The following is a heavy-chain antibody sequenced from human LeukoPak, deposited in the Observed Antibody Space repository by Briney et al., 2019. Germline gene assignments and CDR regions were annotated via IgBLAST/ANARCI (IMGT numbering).Heavy chain of an antibody. Sequence: PSETLSLTCTVSGGSISSSSYYWGWIRQPPGKGLEWIGSIYYTGSTYYNPSLKSRATISVDTSKNQFSLKLSSVTAADTAVYYCASSNTVVVVVATQFDYWGQGTLVTVSS. CDR3: ASSNTVVVVVATQFDY. V-gene: IGHV4-39*01. CDR2: IYYTGST. J-gene: IGHJ4*02. D-gene: IGHD2-15*01. CDR1: GGSISSSSYY.